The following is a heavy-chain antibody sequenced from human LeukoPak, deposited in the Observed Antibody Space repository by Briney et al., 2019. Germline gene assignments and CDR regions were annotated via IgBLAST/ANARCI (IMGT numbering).Heavy chain of an antibody. J-gene: IGHJ4*02. CDR3: ARDLAVAGFLDY. CDR2: IIPIFGTA. CDR1: GGTFSSYA. V-gene: IGHV1-69*01. Sequence: SVEVSCKASGGTFSSYAISWVRQAPGQGLEWMGGIIPIFGTANYAQKFQGRVTITADESTSTAYMELSSLRSEDTAVYYCARDLAVAGFLDYWGQGTLVTVSS. D-gene: IGHD6-19*01.